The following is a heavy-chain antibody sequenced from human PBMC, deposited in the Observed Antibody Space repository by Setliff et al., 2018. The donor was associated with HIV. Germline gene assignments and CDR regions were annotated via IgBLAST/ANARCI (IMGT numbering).Heavy chain of an antibody. V-gene: IGHV4-34*01. D-gene: IGHD4-17*01. CDR1: GGSFSGHY. CDR3: ARGGPTVAYGVDV. J-gene: IGHJ6*02. CDR2: INHSGSI. Sequence: TSETLSLTCAVYGGSFSGHYWSWIRQSPGKGLEWIGEINHSGSIKYNPSLKSRVTISVDTSKNQFSLKLTSVTAADTAVYYCARGGPTVAYGVDVWGQGTTVTVSS.